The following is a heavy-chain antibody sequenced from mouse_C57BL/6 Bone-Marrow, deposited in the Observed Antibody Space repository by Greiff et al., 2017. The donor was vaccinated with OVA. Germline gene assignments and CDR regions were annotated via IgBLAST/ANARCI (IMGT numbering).Heavy chain of an antibody. CDR1: GFTFSDYG. CDR2: ISSGSSTI. V-gene: IGHV5-17*01. CDR3: ARGGMVTTSYYAMDY. D-gene: IGHD2-2*01. J-gene: IGHJ4*01. Sequence: EVNVVESGGGLVKPGGSLKLSCAASGFTFSDYGMHWVRQAPEKGLEWVAYISSGSSTIYYADTVKGRFTISRDNAKNTLFLQMTSLRSKDTAMYYCARGGMVTTSYYAMDYWGQGTSVTVSS.